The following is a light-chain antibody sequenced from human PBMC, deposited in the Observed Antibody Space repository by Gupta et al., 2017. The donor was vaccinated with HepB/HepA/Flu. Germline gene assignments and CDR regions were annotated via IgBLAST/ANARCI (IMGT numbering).Light chain of an antibody. V-gene: IGKV3-15*01. CDR2: GAS. J-gene: IGKJ5*01. CDR3: QQDNEWPLT. CDR1: QSVTSK. Sequence: EIVMTQSPATLSVSPGERATLSCRASQSVTSKLAWYQQKPGQAPRLLIYGASARATGIPARFSGSGSGTEFTLTISSLQSEDFAVYHCQQDNEWPLTFGQGTQLEIK.